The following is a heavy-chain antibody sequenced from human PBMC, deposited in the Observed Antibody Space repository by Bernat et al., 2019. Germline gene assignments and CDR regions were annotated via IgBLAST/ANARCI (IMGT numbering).Heavy chain of an antibody. Sequence: QVTLKESGPALVKPTQTLTLTCTFPGFSLTTSGMRVSWIRQPPGKALEWLARIDWDDDKFYSTSLKTRLTISKDTSKNQVVLTMTNMDPVDTATYYCARMSYSSSSYYFDYWGQGTLVTVSS. CDR2: IDWDDDK. D-gene: IGHD6-6*01. CDR1: GFSLTTSGMR. CDR3: ARMSYSSSSYYFDY. J-gene: IGHJ4*02. V-gene: IGHV2-70*04.